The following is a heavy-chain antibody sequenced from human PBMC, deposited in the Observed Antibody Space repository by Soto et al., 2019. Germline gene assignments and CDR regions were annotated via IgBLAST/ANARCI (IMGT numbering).Heavy chain of an antibody. D-gene: IGHD4-17*01. CDR1: GGSISSYY. CDR3: ARVVGDYFDY. V-gene: IGHV4-59*01. J-gene: IGHJ4*02. Sequence: SETLSLSCTVSGGSISSYYWSWIRQPPGKGLEWIGYIYYSGSTNYNPSLKSRVTISVDTSKNQFSLKLSSVTAADTAVYYCARVVGDYFDYWGQGTLVTVSS. CDR2: IYYSGST.